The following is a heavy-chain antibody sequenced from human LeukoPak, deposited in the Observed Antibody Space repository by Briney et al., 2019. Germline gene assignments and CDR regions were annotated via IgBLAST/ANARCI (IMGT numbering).Heavy chain of an antibody. V-gene: IGHV3-23*01. CDR1: GFTFSSYA. D-gene: IGHD6-13*01. Sequence: GGSLRLSCAASGFTFSSYAMSWVRQAPGKGLEWVSAISGSGGSTYYADSVKGRFTISRDNSKNTLYLQMNSLRAEDTAVYYCASRGYSSSWYGTFDYWGQGTLVTVSS. J-gene: IGHJ4*02. CDR3: ASRGYSSSWYGTFDY. CDR2: ISGSGGST.